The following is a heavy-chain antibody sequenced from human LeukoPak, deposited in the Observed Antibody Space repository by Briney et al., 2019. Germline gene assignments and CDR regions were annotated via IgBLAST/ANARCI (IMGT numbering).Heavy chain of an antibody. CDR3: ARAGSGWYEIDY. CDR1: GFTFNSYA. Sequence: GRSLRLSCAASGFTFNSYAMHWVRQAPGKGLEWVAVIWYDGSNKYYADSVKGRFTISRDNSKNTLYLQMNSLRAEDTAVYYCARAGSGWYEIDYWGQGTLVTVSS. CDR2: IWYDGSNK. D-gene: IGHD6-19*01. V-gene: IGHV3-33*01. J-gene: IGHJ4*02.